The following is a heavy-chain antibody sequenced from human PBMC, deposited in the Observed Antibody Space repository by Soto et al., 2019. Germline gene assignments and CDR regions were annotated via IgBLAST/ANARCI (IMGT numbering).Heavy chain of an antibody. CDR3: ARLGLSATYSYAMDV. CDR2: ISPSDSNI. V-gene: IGHV5-10-1*01. D-gene: IGHD2-15*01. CDR1: GYSFISYW. J-gene: IGHJ6*02. Sequence: PGESLKISCNGSGYSFISYWISWVRQMSGKGLEWMGRISPSDSNINYSPSFQGHVTTSADMSISTAYLQWSSLKASDTAMYYCARLGLSATYSYAMDVWGQGTTVTVSS.